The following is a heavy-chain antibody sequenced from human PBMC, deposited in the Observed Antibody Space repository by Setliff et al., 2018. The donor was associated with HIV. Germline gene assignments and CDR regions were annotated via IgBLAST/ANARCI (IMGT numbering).Heavy chain of an antibody. CDR2: IYHSGRT. J-gene: IGHJ4*02. D-gene: IGHD1-1*01. V-gene: IGHV4-38-2*02. Sequence: TLSLTCTVSDYSISSGYFWGWIRQPPGKGLEWIGTIYHSGRTDYNPSLETRATISVDTSKNQFSLRLTSVTAADTAVYYCARRTYPGSYTPYFDYWGQGTLVT. CDR3: ARRTYPGSYTPYFDY. CDR1: DYSISSGYF.